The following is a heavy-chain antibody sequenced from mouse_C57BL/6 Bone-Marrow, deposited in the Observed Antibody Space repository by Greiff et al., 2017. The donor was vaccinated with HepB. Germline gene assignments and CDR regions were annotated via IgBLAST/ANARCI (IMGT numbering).Heavy chain of an antibody. J-gene: IGHJ4*01. CDR1: GYTFTSYW. D-gene: IGHD1-1*01. CDR2: IDPSDSYT. Sequence: QVQLQQPGAELVMPGASVKLSCKASGYTFTSYWMHWVKQRPGQGLEWIGEIDPSDSYTNYNQKFKGKSTLTVDNSSSTAYMQPSSLTSEASAVYCWARPITTVVAPYAMDYWGQGTSVTVSS. CDR3: ARPITTVVAPYAMDY. V-gene: IGHV1-69*01.